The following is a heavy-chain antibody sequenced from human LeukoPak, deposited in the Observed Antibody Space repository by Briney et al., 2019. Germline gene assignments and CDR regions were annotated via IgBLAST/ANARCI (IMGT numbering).Heavy chain of an antibody. CDR3: ARERGHVDIVALDY. CDR2: ISSNGGST. CDR1: GFTFSSYA. V-gene: IGHV3-64*01. D-gene: IGHD5-12*01. J-gene: IGHJ4*02. Sequence: GGSLRLSCAASGFTFSSYAMHWVRQAPGKGLEYVAAISSNGGSTYYANSVKGRFTISRDNSKNTLYLQMGSLRAEDMAVYYCARERGHVDIVALDYWGQGTLVTVSS.